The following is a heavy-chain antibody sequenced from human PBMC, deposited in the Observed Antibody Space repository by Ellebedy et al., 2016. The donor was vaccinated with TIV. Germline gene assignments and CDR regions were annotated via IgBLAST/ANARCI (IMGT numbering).Heavy chain of an antibody. V-gene: IGHV1-69*13. J-gene: IGHJ6*02. D-gene: IGHD7-27*01. CDR3: ARARLGYYGIDV. Sequence: SVKVSCXASGGTFSSYAISWVRQAPGQGLEWMGGIIPIFGTANYAQKFQGRVTITADESTSTAYMELSSLRSEDTAVYYCARARLGYYGIDVWGQGTTVTVSS. CDR2: IIPIFGTA. CDR1: GGTFSSYA.